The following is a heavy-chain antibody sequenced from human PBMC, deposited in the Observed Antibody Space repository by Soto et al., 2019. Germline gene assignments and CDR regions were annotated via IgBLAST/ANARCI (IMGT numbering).Heavy chain of an antibody. J-gene: IGHJ4*02. Sequence: LSLTCAVYGGSFSGYYWSWIRQPPGKGLEWIGEINHSGSTNYNPSLKSRVTISVDTSKNQFSLKLSSVTAADTAVYYCARGPPYYDFWSGYYPPRYFDYWGQGTLVTVSS. CDR3: ARGPPYYDFWSGYYPPRYFDY. D-gene: IGHD3-3*01. V-gene: IGHV4-34*01. CDR1: GGSFSGYY. CDR2: INHSGST.